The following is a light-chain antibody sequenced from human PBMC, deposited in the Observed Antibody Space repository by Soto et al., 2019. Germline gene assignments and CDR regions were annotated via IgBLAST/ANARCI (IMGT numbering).Light chain of an antibody. Sequence: QSALTQPASVSGSPGQSITISCTGTSSDVGLYNLVSWYQQPPGKAPKLMIYEVRKRPSGVSNRFSASKSGNTASLTISGLQAEDEAEYYCGSYASSRTLVFGGGTKVTVL. CDR3: GSYASSRTLV. J-gene: IGLJ2*01. CDR2: EVR. V-gene: IGLV2-23*02. CDR1: SSDVGLYNL.